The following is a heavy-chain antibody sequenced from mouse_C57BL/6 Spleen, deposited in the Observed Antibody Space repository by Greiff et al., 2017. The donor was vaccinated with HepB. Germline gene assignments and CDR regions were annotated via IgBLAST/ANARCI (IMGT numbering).Heavy chain of an antibody. V-gene: IGHV1-76*01. CDR2: IYPGSGNT. J-gene: IGHJ1*03. CDR3: ARSTTVVAHCYFDV. Sequence: QVQLQQSGAELVRPGASVKLSCKASGYTFTDYYINWVKQRPGQGLEWIARIYPGSGNTYYNEKFKGKATLTAEQSSRTAYMQLSSLTSEDAAVDFCARSTTVVAHCYFDVWGTGTTVTVSS. D-gene: IGHD1-1*01. CDR1: GYTFTDYY.